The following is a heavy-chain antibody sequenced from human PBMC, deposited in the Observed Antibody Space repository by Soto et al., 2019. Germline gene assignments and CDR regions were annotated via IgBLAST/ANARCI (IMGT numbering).Heavy chain of an antibody. Sequence: GASLRLSCAPYGFTVGSNYMNSIRQAPWKGLEWVSVIYSGGSTYYADSVKGRFTISRDNSKNTLYLQMNSLRAEDTAVYYCARAYGSSGYYFGVDYYYYGMDVWGQGT. D-gene: IGHD3-22*01. CDR2: IYSGGST. CDR3: ARAYGSSGYYFGVDYYYYGMDV. V-gene: IGHV3-53*01. J-gene: IGHJ6*02. CDR1: GFTVGSNY.